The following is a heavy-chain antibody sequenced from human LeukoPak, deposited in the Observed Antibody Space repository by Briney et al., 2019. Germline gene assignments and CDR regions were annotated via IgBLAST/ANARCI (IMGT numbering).Heavy chain of an antibody. D-gene: IGHD2-2*01. Sequence: GGSLRLSCAASGFTFSSYSMNWVRRAPGKGLEWVSSISSSSSYIYYADSVKGRFTISRDNAKNSLYLQMNSLRAEDTAVYYCARDFKSTNSYWGQGTLVTVSS. CDR2: ISSSSSYI. CDR3: ARDFKSTNSY. V-gene: IGHV3-21*01. J-gene: IGHJ4*02. CDR1: GFTFSSYS.